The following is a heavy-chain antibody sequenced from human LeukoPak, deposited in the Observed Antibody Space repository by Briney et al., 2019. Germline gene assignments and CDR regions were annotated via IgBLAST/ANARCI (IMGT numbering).Heavy chain of an antibody. J-gene: IGHJ4*02. CDR2: ISGSGGST. CDR1: GITFSSYA. V-gene: IGHV3-23*01. CDR3: AKETYYYDSSGYYGYYFDS. Sequence: PGGSLRLSCAASGITFSSYAMSWVRQAPGKGLEWVSGISGSGGSTYYADSVKGRFTISRDNAKDTLYLQMNSLRAEDTAVYYCAKETYYYDSSGYYGYYFDSWGQGPLVTVSS. D-gene: IGHD3-22*01.